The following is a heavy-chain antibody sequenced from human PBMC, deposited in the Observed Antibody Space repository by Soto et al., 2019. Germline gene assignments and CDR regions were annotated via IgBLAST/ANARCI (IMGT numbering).Heavy chain of an antibody. CDR3: TRGEGYCSGGSCYEYYYYYYMDV. Sequence: GGSLRLSCTASGFTFGDYAMSWFRQAPGKGLEWVGFIRSKAYGGTTEYAASVKGRFTISRDDSKSIAYLQMNSLKTEDTAVYYCTRGEGYCSGGSCYEYYYYYYMDVWGKGTTVTVSS. D-gene: IGHD2-15*01. CDR1: GFTFGDYA. CDR2: IRSKAYGGTT. V-gene: IGHV3-49*03. J-gene: IGHJ6*03.